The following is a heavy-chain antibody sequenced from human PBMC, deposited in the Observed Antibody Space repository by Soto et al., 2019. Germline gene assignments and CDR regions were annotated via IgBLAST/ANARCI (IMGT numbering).Heavy chain of an antibody. CDR2: IYSGGST. CDR1: GFTVSGHY. J-gene: IGHJ4*02. CDR3: ARDRTISDYRSSGALGL. Sequence: EVQLVESGGGLVQPGGSLRLSCAASGFTVSGHYMSWVRQAPGKGLEWVSVIYSGGSTYYANSVTGRFTISRDISTNTVYLQMTSLRAEDTAVYFCARDRTISDYRSSGALGLWGQGTLVSVSS. V-gene: IGHV3-66*01. D-gene: IGHD6-6*01.